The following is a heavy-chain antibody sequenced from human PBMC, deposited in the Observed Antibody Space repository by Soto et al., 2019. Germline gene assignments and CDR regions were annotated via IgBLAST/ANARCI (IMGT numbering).Heavy chain of an antibody. V-gene: IGHV3-7*01. J-gene: IGHJ4*02. CDR2: IKQDGSEK. Sequence: PGGSLRLSCAASGFTFTNYWMSWVRQAPGKGLEWVANIKQDGSEKYYADSAKGRFIISRDNAKTSLYLQMNSLRAEDTAVNYCARDMGVFWSGYPEGGFDYWGQGTPVTVSS. D-gene: IGHD3-3*01. CDR1: GFTFTNYW. CDR3: ARDMGVFWSGYPEGGFDY.